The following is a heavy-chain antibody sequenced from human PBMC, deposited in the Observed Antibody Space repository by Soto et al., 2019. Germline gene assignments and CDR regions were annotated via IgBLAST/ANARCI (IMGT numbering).Heavy chain of an antibody. CDR2: TYYRSKWYN. J-gene: IGHJ6*03. CDR3: ARAKSYDIVLMGYYYYYMDV. D-gene: IGHD2-8*01. Sequence: SQTLTLTCAISGDSVSKNSASWNWIRQSPSRGLEWLGRTYYRSKWYNDYAVSVKSRITINPDTSKNQFSLQLNSVTPEDTAVYYCARAKSYDIVLMGYYYYYMDVWGKGTTVTVSS. CDR1: GDSVSKNSAS. V-gene: IGHV6-1*01.